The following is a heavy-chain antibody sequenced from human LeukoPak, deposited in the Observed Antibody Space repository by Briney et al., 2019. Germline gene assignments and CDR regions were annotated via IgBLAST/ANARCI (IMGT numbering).Heavy chain of an antibody. CDR2: ISGSGVAT. CDR3: AKDWGYSSSQGYYFDY. CDR1: GFIFSSYA. D-gene: IGHD6-13*01. V-gene: IGHV3-23*01. Sequence: AGGSLRLSCAASGFIFSSYAVRWVRQAPGKGIEWVSYISGSGVATYSADSVKGRFTISRDNSKNTLYLQMNSLRAEDTAIYYCAKDWGYSSSQGYYFDYWGQGTVVTVSS. J-gene: IGHJ4*02.